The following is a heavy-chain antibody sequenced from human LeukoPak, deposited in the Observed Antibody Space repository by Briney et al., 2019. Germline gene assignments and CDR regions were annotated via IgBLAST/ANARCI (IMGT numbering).Heavy chain of an antibody. Sequence: SETLSLTCAVYGGSFSGYYWSWIRQPPGKGLEWIGYIYYSGSTYYNPSLKSRVTISVDTSKNQFSLKLSSVTAADTAVYYCASGLLHFDYWGQGTLVTVSS. CDR2: IYYSGST. CDR3: ASGLLHFDY. D-gene: IGHD3-10*01. CDR1: GGSFSGYY. V-gene: IGHV4-30-4*01. J-gene: IGHJ4*02.